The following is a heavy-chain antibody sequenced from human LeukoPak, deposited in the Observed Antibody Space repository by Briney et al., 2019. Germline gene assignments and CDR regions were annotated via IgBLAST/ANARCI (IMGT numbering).Heavy chain of an antibody. V-gene: IGHV4-31*01. D-gene: IGHD2-15*01. Sequence: SSETLSLTCTVSGGSISSGSYYWSWIRQPPGKALEWIGYIYYSGSTYYNPSLKSPVTLSVDTSKKQFSLKVNSVTAADTAAYYCARVDCSGGTCRLDFWGQGTLVTVSA. CDR1: GGSISSGSYY. CDR3: ARVDCSGGTCRLDF. CDR2: IYYSGST. J-gene: IGHJ4*02.